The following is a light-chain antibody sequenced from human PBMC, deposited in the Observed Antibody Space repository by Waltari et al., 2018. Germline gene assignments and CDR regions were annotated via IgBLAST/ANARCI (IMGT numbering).Light chain of an antibody. CDR1: QSVSSS. V-gene: IGKV3-15*01. CDR3: QQYSDWPLT. CDR2: GAS. Sequence: EIVMTQSPGTLSVSPGERATLSFTASQSVSSSLAWYQQKPGQAPRLLIYGASTRATGIPGRFSGSGSGTEFTLTISGLQSEDFAVYHCQQYSDWPLTFGQGTKVEI. J-gene: IGKJ1*01.